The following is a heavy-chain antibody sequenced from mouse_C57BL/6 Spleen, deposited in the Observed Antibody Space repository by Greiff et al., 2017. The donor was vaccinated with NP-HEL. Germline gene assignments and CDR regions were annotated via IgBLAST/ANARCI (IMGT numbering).Heavy chain of an antibody. Sequence: QVQLQQPGAELVRPGSSVKLSCKASGYTFTSYWMHWVKQRPIQGLEWIGNFDPSDSETHYNQKFKDKATLTVDKSSSTAYMQLSSLTSEDSAVYYCARGYGSGRGFAYRGQGTLVTVSA. D-gene: IGHD1-1*01. CDR3: ARGYGSGRGFAY. V-gene: IGHV1-52*01. J-gene: IGHJ3*01. CDR1: GYTFTSYW. CDR2: FDPSDSET.